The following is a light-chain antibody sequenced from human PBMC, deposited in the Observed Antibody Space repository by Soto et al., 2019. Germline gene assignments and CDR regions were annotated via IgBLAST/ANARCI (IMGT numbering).Light chain of an antibody. Sequence: DIQMTQSPSSLSASVGDRVTITCRASQSISSYLNWYQQKPGKAPELLIYAASNLKSGVSSRFSGSGSGTDFTLSISSLQPEDFATYHYQQSYSSPYTFGQGTNLEIK. CDR3: QQSYSSPYT. CDR1: QSISSY. J-gene: IGKJ2*01. V-gene: IGKV1-39*01. CDR2: AAS.